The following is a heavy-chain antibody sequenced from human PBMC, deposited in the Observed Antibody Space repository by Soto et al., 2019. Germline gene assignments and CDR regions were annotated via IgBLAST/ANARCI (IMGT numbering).Heavy chain of an antibody. CDR3: AREIIPLPTAWYFDL. D-gene: IGHD2-15*01. Sequence: QVQLQESGPGLVKPSETLSLTCTVSGGSISGGGYYWSWIRQPPGKGLEWIGYTYDSGSTYYNPSLKSRISISVDTSKNQFSLRLTSVTAAETAVYYCAREIIPLPTAWYFDLWGRGTLVTVSS. CDR2: TYDSGST. V-gene: IGHV4-30-4*01. CDR1: GGSISGGGYY. J-gene: IGHJ2*01.